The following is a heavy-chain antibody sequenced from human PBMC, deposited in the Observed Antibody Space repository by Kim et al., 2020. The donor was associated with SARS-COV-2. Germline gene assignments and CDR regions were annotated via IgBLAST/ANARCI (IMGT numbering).Heavy chain of an antibody. J-gene: IGHJ6*02. CDR2: INPNSGGT. CDR3: ARDGTPDYDILTGPTYYYYGMDV. V-gene: IGHV1-2*06. Sequence: ASVKVSCKASGYTFTGYYMHWVRQAPGQGLEWMGRINPNSGGTNYAQKFQGRVTMTRDTSISTAYMELSRLRSDDTAVYYCARDGTPDYDILTGPTYYYYGMDVWGQGTTVTVSS. D-gene: IGHD3-9*01. CDR1: GYTFTGYY.